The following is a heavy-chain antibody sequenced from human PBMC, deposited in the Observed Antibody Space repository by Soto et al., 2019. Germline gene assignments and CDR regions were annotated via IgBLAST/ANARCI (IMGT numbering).Heavy chain of an antibody. CDR1: GYTFTSYY. Sequence: ASVKVSCKASGYTFTSYYMHWVRQAPGQGLEWMGIINPSGGSTSYAQKFQGRVTMTRDTSTSTVYMELSSLRSEDTAVYYGAREEVKQLAFDYWGQGTLVTVAS. CDR2: INPSGGST. J-gene: IGHJ4*02. D-gene: IGHD6-6*01. CDR3: AREEVKQLAFDY. V-gene: IGHV1-46*03.